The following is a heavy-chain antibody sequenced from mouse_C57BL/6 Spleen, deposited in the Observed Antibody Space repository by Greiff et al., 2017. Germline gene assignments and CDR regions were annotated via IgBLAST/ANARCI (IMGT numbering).Heavy chain of an antibody. CDR1: GFTFSDYG. Sequence: EVKVVESGGGLVKPGGSLKLSCAASGFTFSDYGMHWVRQAPEKGLEWVAYISSGSSTIYYADTVKGRFTISRDNAKNTLFLQMTSLRSEDTAMYYCAKSRSNSVGAYWGQGTLVTVSA. J-gene: IGHJ3*01. V-gene: IGHV5-17*01. CDR3: AKSRSNSVGAY. CDR2: ISSGSSTI. D-gene: IGHD2-5*01.